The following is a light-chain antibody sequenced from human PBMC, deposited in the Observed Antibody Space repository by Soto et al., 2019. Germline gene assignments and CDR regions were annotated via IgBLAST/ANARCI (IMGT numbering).Light chain of an antibody. CDR3: QQSFSTPWT. V-gene: IGKV1-39*01. Sequence: DIQMTQSPSSLSASVGDRVTITCRASQSISSYLIWHQQKPGKAPNLLIYAASSLQSGVPSRFSGSGSGTDFTLTISSLQPEDFATYYWQQSFSTPWTFGQGTKVEIK. CDR2: AAS. J-gene: IGKJ1*01. CDR1: QSISSY.